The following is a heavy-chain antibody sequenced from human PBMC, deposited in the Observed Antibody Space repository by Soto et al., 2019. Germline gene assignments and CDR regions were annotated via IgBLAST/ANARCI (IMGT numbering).Heavy chain of an antibody. CDR2: IYFTGKT. J-gene: IGHJ5*02. D-gene: IGHD6-25*01. CDR3: AKDPSPQPTPAVTPGRFDP. CDR1: GGSIREGGYY. V-gene: IGHV4-31*03. Sequence: KPSETLSLTCSVSGGSIREGGYYWAWIRQRPGKGLGWMGFIYFTGKTNYNPSFESRLSMSVDMSRSQLSLRLTSVTAADTAVYFCAKDPSPQPTPAVTPGRFDPWGPGILVTVSS.